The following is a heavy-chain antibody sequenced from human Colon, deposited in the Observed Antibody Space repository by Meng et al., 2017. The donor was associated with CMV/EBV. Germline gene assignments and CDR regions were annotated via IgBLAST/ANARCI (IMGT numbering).Heavy chain of an antibody. J-gene: IGHJ4*02. CDR3: ARERQGSRQTFDY. Sequence: QGRLVESGGGVVQPGRSLRISCAASGFTFNSYSIHWVRQAPGKGLEWVAVISSDGSIKYYTDSVKGRFTISRDNSKNTLYLQMNSLRTEDTSVYYCARERQGSRQTFDYWGQGTLVTVSS. CDR2: ISSDGSIK. CDR1: GFTFNSYS. V-gene: IGHV3-30-3*01.